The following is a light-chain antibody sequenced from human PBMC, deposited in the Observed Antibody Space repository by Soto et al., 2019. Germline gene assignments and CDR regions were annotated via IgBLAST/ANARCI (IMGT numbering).Light chain of an antibody. Sequence: TRTSSDVGAYNYVSWYQQHPGKVPKLMIYDVSKRPSGVPDRFSGSKSVNTASLGISGLQAEDEADYYCCSYTGTYTAYVFGTGTKVTVL. CDR1: SSDVGAYNY. CDR2: DVS. J-gene: IGLJ1*01. CDR3: CSYTGTYTAYV. V-gene: IGLV2-11*01.